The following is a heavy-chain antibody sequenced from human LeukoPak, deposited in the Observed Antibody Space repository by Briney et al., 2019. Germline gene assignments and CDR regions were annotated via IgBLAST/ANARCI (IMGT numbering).Heavy chain of an antibody. D-gene: IGHD6-19*01. CDR1: GYTLTELS. CDR3: ARDPILSSGFDY. CDR2: FDPEDGET. V-gene: IGHV1-24*01. Sequence: ASVKVSCKVSGYTLTELSMHWVRQAPGKGLEWMGGFDPEDGETIYAQKFQGRVTMTEDTSTDTAYMELSSLRSEDTAVYYCARDPILSSGFDYWGQGTLVTVSS. J-gene: IGHJ4*02.